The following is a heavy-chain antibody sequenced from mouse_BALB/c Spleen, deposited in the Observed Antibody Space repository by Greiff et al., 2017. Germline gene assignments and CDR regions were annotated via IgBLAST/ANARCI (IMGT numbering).Heavy chain of an antibody. D-gene: IGHD4-1*01. CDR3: ARSVTGPWFAY. V-gene: IGHV3-2*02. CDR1: GYSITSDYA. CDR2: ISYSGST. J-gene: IGHJ3*01. Sequence: DVKLQESGPGLVKPSQSLSLTCTVTGYSITSDYAWNWIRQFPGNKLEWMGYISYSGSTSYNPSLKSRISITRDTSKNQFFLQLNSVTTEDTATYYCARSVTGPWFAYWGQGTLVTVSA.